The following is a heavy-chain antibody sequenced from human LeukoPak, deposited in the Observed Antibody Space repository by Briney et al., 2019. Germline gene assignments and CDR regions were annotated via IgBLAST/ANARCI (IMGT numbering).Heavy chain of an antibody. CDR2: ISGTRSST. V-gene: IGHV3-21*01. CDR1: GFTFRSYS. CDR3: ARGDDYSYASFF. J-gene: IGHJ4*02. Sequence: GGSLRLSCAASGFTFRSYSMNWVRQAPGKGLEWVSSISGTRSSTYYADSVKGRFTISRDNAKNSLYLQMDSLRAEDTAVYYCARGDDYSYASFFWGQGTLVTVSS. D-gene: IGHD5-18*01.